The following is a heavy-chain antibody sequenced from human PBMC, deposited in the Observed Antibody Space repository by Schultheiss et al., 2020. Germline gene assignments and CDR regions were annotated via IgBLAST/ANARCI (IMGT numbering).Heavy chain of an antibody. J-gene: IGHJ4*02. Sequence: GGSLRLSCAASGFTFSSYSMNWVRQAPGKGLEWVGRIKSKTDDGTTDYAAPVKGRFSISRDDSKNTLYLQMNSLKTEDTAVYYCTTDLEGAVCSSTNCYFSKWGQGALVTVSS. V-gene: IGHV3-15*07. CDR3: TTDLEGAVCSSTNCYFSK. CDR2: IKSKTDDGTT. CDR1: GFTFSSYS. D-gene: IGHD2-2*01.